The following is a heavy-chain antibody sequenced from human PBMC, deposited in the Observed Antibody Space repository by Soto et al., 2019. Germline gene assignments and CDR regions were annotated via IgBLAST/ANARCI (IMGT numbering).Heavy chain of an antibody. D-gene: IGHD1-26*01. V-gene: IGHV1-18*01. CDR1: GYTFTTYG. CDR3: ARGGSYYEDVIHGAFEL. CDR2: ISPYNGNT. J-gene: IGHJ3*01. Sequence: QVQLVQSGAEVRKPGASVKVSCKASGYTFTTYGISWVRQAPGQGLEWMGWISPYNGNTNYAQKLQGRVTMTTDTSTSTAYMEMRSLRSDDTAVYYRARGGSYYEDVIHGAFELWGQGTMLTVSS.